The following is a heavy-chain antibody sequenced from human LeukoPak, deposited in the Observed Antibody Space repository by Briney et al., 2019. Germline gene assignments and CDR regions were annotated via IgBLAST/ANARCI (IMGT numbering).Heavy chain of an antibody. J-gene: IGHJ3*02. V-gene: IGHV3-53*01. Sequence: GGSLRLSCAASGFTVSSNYMSWVRQAPGKGLEWVSVIYSGGSTYYADSVKGRFTISRDNAKNSLYLQMNSLRAEDTAVYYCARDRESRMHAFDIWGQGTMVTVSS. CDR3: ARDRESRMHAFDI. CDR2: IYSGGST. CDR1: GFTVSSNY.